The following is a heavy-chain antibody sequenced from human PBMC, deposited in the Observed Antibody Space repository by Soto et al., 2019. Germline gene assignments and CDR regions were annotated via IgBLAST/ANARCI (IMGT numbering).Heavy chain of an antibody. V-gene: IGHV4-31*03. CDR2: IYYSGST. CDR3: AREVVVVAAPGYFDY. J-gene: IGHJ4*02. CDR1: GGSISSGGYY. Sequence: KPSETLSLTCTVSGGSISSGGYYWSWIRQHPGKGLEWIGYIYYSGSTYYNPSLKSRVTISVDTSKNQFSLKLSSVTAADTAVYYCAREVVVVAAPGYFDYWGQGTLVTVSS. D-gene: IGHD2-15*01.